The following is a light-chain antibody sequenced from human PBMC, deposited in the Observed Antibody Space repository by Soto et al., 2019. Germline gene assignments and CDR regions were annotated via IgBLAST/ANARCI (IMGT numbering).Light chain of an antibody. Sequence: DIQITQSPSTLSASVGDRVTMTCRASQSISSWLAWYQQKPGKAPKLLIYDASSLESGVPSRFSGSGSGTEFTLTISSLKPDDFATYYCQQYNSYSWTFGQGTKGDIK. V-gene: IGKV1-5*01. CDR3: QQYNSYSWT. CDR1: QSISSW. J-gene: IGKJ1*01. CDR2: DAS.